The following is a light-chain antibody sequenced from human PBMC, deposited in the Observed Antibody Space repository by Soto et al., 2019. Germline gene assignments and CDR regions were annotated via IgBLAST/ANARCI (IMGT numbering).Light chain of an antibody. J-gene: IGLJ2*01. Sequence: QSALTRPASVSGSPGQSITISCTGTSSDVGGYNYVSWYQSHPGKAPELLIYEVSHRPSGVSSRFSGSKSGNVASLTISGLQTEDEADYYCSSITGSSTPVVFGGGTKLTVL. CDR1: SSDVGGYNY. CDR2: EVS. V-gene: IGLV2-14*01. CDR3: SSITGSSTPVV.